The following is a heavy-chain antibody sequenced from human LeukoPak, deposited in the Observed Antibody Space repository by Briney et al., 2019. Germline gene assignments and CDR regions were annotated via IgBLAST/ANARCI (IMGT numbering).Heavy chain of an antibody. V-gene: IGHV4-59*08. Sequence: SETLSLTCTVSGGSIGTYYWSWVRQSPGKGLEWIGYIYVTGNRYNPYLQSRVTISVDTSRNKFFLKMTSVTSADTAVYCCARHIGGCIEDMDVWGKGTKVTVSS. D-gene: IGHD2-8*01. J-gene: IGHJ6*03. CDR1: GGSIGTYY. CDR3: ARHIGGCIEDMDV. CDR2: IYVTGN.